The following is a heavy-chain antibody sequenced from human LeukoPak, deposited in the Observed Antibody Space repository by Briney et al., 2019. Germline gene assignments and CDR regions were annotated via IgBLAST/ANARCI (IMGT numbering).Heavy chain of an antibody. CDR1: GGSFSGYY. V-gene: IGHV4-34*01. J-gene: IGHJ5*02. CDR2: INHSGST. CDR3: ARVFEYSSSALNWFDP. D-gene: IGHD6-6*01. Sequence: SETLSLTCAVYGGSFSGYYWSWIRQPPGKGLEWIGEINHSGSTNYNPSLKSRVTISVDTSKNQFSLKLSSVTAADTAVYYCARVFEYSSSALNWFDPWGQGTLVTVSS.